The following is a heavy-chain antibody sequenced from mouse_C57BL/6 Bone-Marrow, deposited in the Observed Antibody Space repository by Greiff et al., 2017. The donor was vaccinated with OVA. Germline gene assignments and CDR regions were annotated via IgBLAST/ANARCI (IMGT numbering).Heavy chain of an antibody. Sequence: EVKLMESGAELVRPGSSVKMSCKTSGYTFTSYGINWVKQRPGQGLEWIGYIYIGNGYTEYNEKFKGKATLTSDTSSSTAYMQLSSLTSEDSAIYFCARLGITTVVADWYFDVWGTGTTVTVSS. CDR2: IYIGNGYT. CDR1: GYTFTSYG. D-gene: IGHD1-1*01. CDR3: ARLGITTVVADWYFDV. J-gene: IGHJ1*03. V-gene: IGHV1-58*01.